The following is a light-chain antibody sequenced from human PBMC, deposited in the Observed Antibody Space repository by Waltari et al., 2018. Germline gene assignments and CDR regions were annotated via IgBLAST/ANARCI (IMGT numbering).Light chain of an antibody. J-gene: IGKJ4*01. CDR3: MQGIHRLT. CDR2: EIS. V-gene: IGKV2-29*02. CDR1: QSLLHNDGKSY. Sequence: EIMLTQTPLSLSVTPGQPASLSCKSNQSLLHNDGKSYLYWYLQRPGQSPQLLISEISSRFSGVPDRFSGSGSGADFTLRISRVEADDVGVYYCMQGIHRLTFGGGTKVEI.